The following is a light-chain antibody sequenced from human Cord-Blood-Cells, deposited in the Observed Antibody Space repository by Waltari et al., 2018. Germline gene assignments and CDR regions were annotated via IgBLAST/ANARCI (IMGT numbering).Light chain of an antibody. J-gene: IGLJ1*01. CDR1: SPNIGAGYD. CDR2: GNS. V-gene: IGLV1-40*01. CDR3: QSYDSSLSQV. Sequence: QSVLTQPPSVSGAPGQRVTIPCTGSSPNIGAGYDVHWYQQLPGTAPKLLIYGNSNRPSGVPDRFSGSKSGTSASLAITGLQAEDEADYYCQSYDSSLSQVFGTGTKVTVL.